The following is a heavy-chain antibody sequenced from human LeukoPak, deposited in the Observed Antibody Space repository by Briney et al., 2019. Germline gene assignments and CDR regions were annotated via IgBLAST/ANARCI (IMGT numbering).Heavy chain of an antibody. V-gene: IGHV3-23*01. J-gene: IGHJ4*02. CDR3: AKDFVYYDSSGYYDY. CDR1: GFPLSSYA. Sequence: GGSLRLSCAASGFPLSSYAVSGVRQPPGKGLEWVAAISGSGGSTYHADSVKGRFTISRDNSKNTLYLQMNSLRAEDTAVYYCAKDFVYYDSSGYYDYWGQGTLVTVSS. D-gene: IGHD3-22*01. CDR2: ISGSGGST.